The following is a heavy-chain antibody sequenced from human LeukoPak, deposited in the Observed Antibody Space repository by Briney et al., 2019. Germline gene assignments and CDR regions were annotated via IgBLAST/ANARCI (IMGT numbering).Heavy chain of an antibody. J-gene: IGHJ4*02. V-gene: IGHV3-30*03. CDR2: ISYDGHNT. CDR1: GITFSSYW. Sequence: PGGSLRPSCAASGITFSSYWMHWVRQAPDKGLEWVSLISYDGHNTYYADSVKGRFTISRDNAKNTLYLQMNSLRAEDTAVHYCARDPAHHDPRYYWGQGTLVTVSS. CDR3: ARDPAHHDPRYY.